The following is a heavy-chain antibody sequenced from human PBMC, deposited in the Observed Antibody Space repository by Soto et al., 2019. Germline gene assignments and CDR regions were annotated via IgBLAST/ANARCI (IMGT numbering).Heavy chain of an antibody. V-gene: IGHV1-46*02. J-gene: IGHJ6*02. D-gene: IGHD3-3*01. CDR1: GYTFYRYY. CDR3: TRGSFLEWSCMDV. CDR2: INPSGSIT. Sequence: ASVKVSCKASGYTFYRYYMHWVRQAPGQGLEWMGMINPSGSITSYAQKFQGRVTMTRDTSTSTISMELSSLRSDDTAVYYCTRGSFLEWSCMDVWGQGTTVTVSS.